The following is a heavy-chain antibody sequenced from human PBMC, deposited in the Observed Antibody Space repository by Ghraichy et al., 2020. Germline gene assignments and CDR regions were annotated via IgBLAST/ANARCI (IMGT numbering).Heavy chain of an antibody. Sequence: GGSLRLSCAASGFTFSSYGMHWVRQAPGKGLEWVAVIWYDGSNKYYADSVKGRFTISRDNSKNTLYLQMNSLRAEDTAVYYCARTFRDDDAFDIWGQGTMVTVSS. V-gene: IGHV3-33*01. CDR2: IWYDGSNK. CDR1: GFTFSSYG. CDR3: ARTFRDDDAFDI. D-gene: IGHD3-10*01. J-gene: IGHJ3*02.